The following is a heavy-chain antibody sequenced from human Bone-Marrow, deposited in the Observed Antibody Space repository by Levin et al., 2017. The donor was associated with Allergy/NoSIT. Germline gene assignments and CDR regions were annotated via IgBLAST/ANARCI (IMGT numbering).Heavy chain of an antibody. Sequence: GESLKISCKTSGYLFTAYDINWVRQAPGQGLEWVGWMDPYSEDTRFGQKFQGRLAMTRDISTTTAYMELSRLRFDDTAVYYCARDQGYYYYGLNVWGQGTTVTVSS. CDR1: GYLFTAYD. CDR3: ARDQGYYYYGLNV. J-gene: IGHJ6*02. CDR2: MDPYSEDT. V-gene: IGHV1-8*01.